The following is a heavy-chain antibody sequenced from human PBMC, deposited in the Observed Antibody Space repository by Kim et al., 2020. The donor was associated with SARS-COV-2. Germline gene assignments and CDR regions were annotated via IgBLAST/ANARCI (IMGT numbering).Heavy chain of an antibody. CDR2: IYSGGST. Sequence: GGSLRLSCAASGFTVSSNYMSWVRQAPGKGLEWVSVIYSGGSTYYADSVKGRFTISRDNSKNTLYLQMNSLRAEDTAVYYCARVPVYGGNAFDYWGQGTLVTVSS. D-gene: IGHD4-17*01. CDR3: ARVPVYGGNAFDY. CDR1: GFTVSSNY. J-gene: IGHJ4*02. V-gene: IGHV3-53*01.